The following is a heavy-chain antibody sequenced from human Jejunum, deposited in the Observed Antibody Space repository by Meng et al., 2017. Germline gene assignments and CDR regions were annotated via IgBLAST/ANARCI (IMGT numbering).Heavy chain of an antibody. CDR1: GLTFSRDW. J-gene: IGHJ2*01. V-gene: IGHV3-74*01. D-gene: IGHD3-22*01. Sequence: GESPKIPRAAPGLTFSRDWMHWVRQAPGKGPVWVSRISTDGSSTYYADSVKGRFTISRDNNKNTLYLQMNSLGDDDAAVYCCTRGVGGYYVYFDLWGRGTLVTVSS. CDR3: TRGVGGYYVYFDL. CDR2: ISTDGSST.